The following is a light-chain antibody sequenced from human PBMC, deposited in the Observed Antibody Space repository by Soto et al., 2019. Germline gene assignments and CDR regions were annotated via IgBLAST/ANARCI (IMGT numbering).Light chain of an antibody. V-gene: IGKV4-1*01. J-gene: IGKJ4*02. CDR3: QAYYSAALT. CDR1: QSVFSNSKNRNH. CDR2: WAS. Sequence: AHTRDSLALYQSERATINGKSNQSVFSNSKNRNHLSWYQQKPGQPPKLLIYWASTRESGVPDRFSGSGSGTDFALTISRLQAEAGAVYFCQAYYSAALTFGGGTKVDIK.